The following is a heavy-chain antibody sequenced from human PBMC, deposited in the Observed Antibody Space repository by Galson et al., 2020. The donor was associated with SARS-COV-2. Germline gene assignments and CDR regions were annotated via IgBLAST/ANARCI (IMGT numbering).Heavy chain of an antibody. J-gene: IGHJ6*02. Sequence: ASVKVSCKASGYTFTSYGISWVRQAPGQGLEWMGWISAYNGNTNYAQKLQGRVTMTTDTSTSTAYMELRSLRSDDTAVYYCAREPVPDFWSGYYWGSLGGYYYYYGMDVWGQGTTVTVSS. CDR3: AREPVPDFWSGYYWGSLGGYYYYYGMDV. D-gene: IGHD3-3*01. CDR2: ISAYNGNT. CDR1: GYTFTSYG. V-gene: IGHV1-18*01.